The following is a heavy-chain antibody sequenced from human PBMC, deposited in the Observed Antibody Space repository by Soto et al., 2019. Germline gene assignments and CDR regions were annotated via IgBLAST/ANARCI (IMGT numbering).Heavy chain of an antibody. D-gene: IGHD3-10*01. V-gene: IGHV3-7*01. CDR3: ARHSGDGSESSVIHYLDY. J-gene: IGHJ4*01. CDR1: GFNFGIYW. CDR2: IKGDASEK. Sequence: GGSLRLSCAASGFNFGIYWMSWVRQAPGKGLEWVATIKGDASEKKYVGSVKGRFTTSRDNAKTSLFLQMDSLRAEDTAVYYCARHSGDGSESSVIHYLDYWAQGTLVTVSS.